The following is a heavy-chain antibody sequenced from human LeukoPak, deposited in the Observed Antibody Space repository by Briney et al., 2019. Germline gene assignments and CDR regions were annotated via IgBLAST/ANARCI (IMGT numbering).Heavy chain of an antibody. CDR3: AREIVVVPAAYDY. CDR1: GGSISSYY. D-gene: IGHD2-2*01. J-gene: IGHJ4*02. Sequence: PSETLSLTCTVSGGSISSYYWSWIRQPPGKGLEWIGYIYYSGSTYYNPSLKSRVTISVDTSKNQFSLKLSSVTAADTAVYYCAREIVVVPAAYDYWGQGTLVTVSS. V-gene: IGHV4-59*12. CDR2: IYYSGST.